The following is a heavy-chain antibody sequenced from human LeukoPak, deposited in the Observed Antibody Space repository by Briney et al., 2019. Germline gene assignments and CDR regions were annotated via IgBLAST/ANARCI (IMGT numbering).Heavy chain of an antibody. CDR3: ARYCSSTSCQAEGAFDI. D-gene: IGHD2-2*01. J-gene: IGHJ3*02. CDR2: ISWNSGSI. V-gene: IGHV3-9*01. Sequence: GGSLRLSCAASGFTFDDYAMHWVRQAPVKGLEWVSGISWNSGSIGYADSVKGRFTISRDNAKNSLYLQMNSLRAEDTALYYCARYCSSTSCQAEGAFDIWGQGTMVTVSS. CDR1: GFTFDDYA.